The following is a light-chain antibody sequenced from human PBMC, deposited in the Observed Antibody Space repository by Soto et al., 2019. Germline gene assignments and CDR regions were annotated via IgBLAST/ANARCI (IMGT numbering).Light chain of an antibody. CDR3: LQDYNYPRT. CDR1: QGIRNY. V-gene: IGKV1-6*01. CDR2: AAS. Sequence: AIQMTQSPSSPSASVGDRVTITCRASQGIRNYLGWYQQKPGKAPKLLIYAASTLQSGVPSRFSGSGSDTDFTLSINNLQPEDFATYYCLQDYNYPRTFGQGTKVDIK. J-gene: IGKJ1*01.